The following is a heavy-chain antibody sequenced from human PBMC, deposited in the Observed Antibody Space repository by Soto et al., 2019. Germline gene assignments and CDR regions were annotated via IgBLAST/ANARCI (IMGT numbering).Heavy chain of an antibody. CDR3: ARIPRYSSSWYGMDF. V-gene: IGHV2-26*01. CDR1: GFSLSNARMG. CDR2: IFSNDEK. D-gene: IGHD6-13*01. J-gene: IGHJ6*02. Sequence: QVTLKESGPVLVKPPETLTLTCTVSGFSLSNARMGVSWIRQPPGKAMEWLAHIFSNDEKSYSTSLKSRLNIAKNTSKSQVVRTMTNMDPVDTATYYCARIPRYSSSWYGMDFWGQGTPVTVAS.